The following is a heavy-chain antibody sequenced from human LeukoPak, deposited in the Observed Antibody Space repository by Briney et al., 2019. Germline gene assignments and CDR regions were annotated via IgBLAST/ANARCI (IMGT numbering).Heavy chain of an antibody. CDR2: ISSSSSYI. Sequence: PGGSMRLSCAASGLTFSSDSMNWVRQAPGKGLEWVSSISSSSSYIYYADSVKGRFTISRDNAKNSLYLQMNSLRAEDTAVYYCARDHMTAKDVWGQGTTVTVSS. V-gene: IGHV3-21*01. CDR1: GLTFSSDS. J-gene: IGHJ6*02. D-gene: IGHD5-18*01. CDR3: ARDHMTAKDV.